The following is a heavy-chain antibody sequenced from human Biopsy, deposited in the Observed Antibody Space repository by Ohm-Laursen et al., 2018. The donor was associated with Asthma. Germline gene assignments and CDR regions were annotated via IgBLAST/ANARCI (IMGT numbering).Heavy chain of an antibody. D-gene: IGHD6-19*01. CDR3: AKDFRGIAVAGDRGFDY. CDR2: ITGSGAIT. J-gene: IGHJ4*02. CDR1: GFTFSDYP. V-gene: IGHV3-23*01. Sequence: SLRLSCAATGFTFSDYPMTWVRQAPGQGLEWVSSITGSGAITYYADSLKGRFTISRDKSENTLYLQMNSLRAEDTAVYYCAKDFRGIAVAGDRGFDYWGQGTLVTVSS.